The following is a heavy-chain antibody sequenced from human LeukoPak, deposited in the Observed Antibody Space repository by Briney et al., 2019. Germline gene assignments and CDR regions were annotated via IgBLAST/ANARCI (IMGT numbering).Heavy chain of an antibody. CDR3: ARGVTAGWFDP. CDR2: IYYSGST. CDR1: GGSISSYY. J-gene: IGHJ5*02. D-gene: IGHD3-10*01. Sequence: PSETLSLTCTVSGGSISSYYWSWIRQPPGKGLEWIGYIYYSGSTNYNPSLKSRVTISVDTSKNQFSLKLSSVTAADTAVYHCARGVTAGWFDPWGQGTLVTVSS. V-gene: IGHV4-59*01.